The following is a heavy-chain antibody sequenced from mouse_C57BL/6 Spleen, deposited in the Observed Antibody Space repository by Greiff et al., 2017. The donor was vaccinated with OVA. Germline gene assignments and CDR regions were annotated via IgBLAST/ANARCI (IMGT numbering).Heavy chain of an antibody. CDR1: GFSLTSYG. CDR3: ARNRGSSYAWYFDV. J-gene: IGHJ1*03. Sequence: VQRVESGPGLVQPSQSLSITCTVSGFSLTSYGVHWVRQSPGKGLEWLGVIWSGGSTDYNAAFISRLSISKDNSKSQVFFKMNSLQADDTAIYYCARNRGSSYAWYFDVWGTGTTVTVSS. V-gene: IGHV2-2*01. CDR2: IWSGGST. D-gene: IGHD1-1*01.